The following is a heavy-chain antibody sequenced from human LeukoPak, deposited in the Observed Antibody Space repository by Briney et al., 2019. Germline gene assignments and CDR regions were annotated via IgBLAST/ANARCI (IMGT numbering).Heavy chain of an antibody. CDR1: GFTFSSYA. V-gene: IGHV3-23*01. CDR3: AKRLVAVCPYFDD. CDR2: ISGSGGST. Sequence: RGSLRPSGAASGFTFSSYAMNWVRQAPGKGLEWVSGISGSGGSTYYADSVKGRFTISRDNSKNTLFLQMNSLRADDTAVYYCAKRLVAVCPYFDDWGQGTLVTVSS. D-gene: IGHD3-16*01. J-gene: IGHJ4*02.